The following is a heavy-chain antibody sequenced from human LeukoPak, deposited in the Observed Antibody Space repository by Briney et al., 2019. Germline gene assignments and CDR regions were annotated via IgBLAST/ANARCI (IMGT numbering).Heavy chain of an antibody. D-gene: IGHD3-3*01. J-gene: IGHJ6*02. V-gene: IGHV1-69*05. CDR1: GGTFSSYA. Sequence: SVKVSCKASGGTFSSYAISWVRQAPGQGLEWMGGIIPIFGTANYAQKFQGRVTMTRDTSTSTVYMELSSLRSEDTAVYYCARAKTIPFWSGYFSYYYYGMDVWGQGTTVTVSS. CDR2: IIPIFGTA. CDR3: ARAKTIPFWSGYFSYYYYGMDV.